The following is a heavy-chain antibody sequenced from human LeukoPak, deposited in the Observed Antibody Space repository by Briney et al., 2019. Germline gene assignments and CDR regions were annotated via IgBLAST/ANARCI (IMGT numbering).Heavy chain of an antibody. V-gene: IGHV4-30-4*01. J-gene: IGHJ4*02. CDR1: GGSISSGDYY. CDR3: ARAHTPVPFDY. D-gene: IGHD2-2*01. CDR2: IYYSGST. Sequence: SQTLSLTCTVSGGSISSGDYYWSWIRQPPGKGLECIGYIYYSGSTYYNPSLKSRVTISVDTSKKQFSLKLSSVTAADTAVYYCARAHTPVPFDYWGQGTMVTVSS.